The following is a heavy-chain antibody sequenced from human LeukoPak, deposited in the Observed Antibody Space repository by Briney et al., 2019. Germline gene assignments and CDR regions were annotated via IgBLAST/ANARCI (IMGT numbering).Heavy chain of an antibody. CDR3: ARDRRIAVAGTPMDV. Sequence: GGSLRLSCAASGFAFSDYYMSWIRQAPGKGLEWVSYISSSGSTIYYADSVKGRFTISRDNAKNSLYLQMNSLRAEDAAVYYCARDRRIAVAGTPMDVWGKGTTVTVSS. CDR1: GFAFSDYY. J-gene: IGHJ6*03. V-gene: IGHV3-11*04. D-gene: IGHD6-19*01. CDR2: ISSSGSTI.